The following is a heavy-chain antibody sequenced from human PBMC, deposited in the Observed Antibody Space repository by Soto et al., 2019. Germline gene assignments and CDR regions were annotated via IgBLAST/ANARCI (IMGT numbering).Heavy chain of an antibody. V-gene: IGHV3-73*02. J-gene: IGHJ6*02. CDR2: IRSKPNNYAT. CDR1: GFPFNGSA. Sequence: EVQLVESGGGLVHPGGSLKLSCAASGFPFNGSAMHWVRQASGKGLEWVGRIRSKPNNYATAYAASLKGRFTISRDDSKNTAYLPMNSLKTEHTAVYYCAGDFYYNMDVWGQGTTVTVSS. CDR3: AGDFYYNMDV.